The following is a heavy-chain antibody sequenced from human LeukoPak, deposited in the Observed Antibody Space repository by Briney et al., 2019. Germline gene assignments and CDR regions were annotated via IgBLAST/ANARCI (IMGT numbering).Heavy chain of an antibody. CDR3: ARDRGRYSGYDLAFDI. CDR2: ISYDGTNK. Sequence: SGGSLRLSCAASGFTFSSYAMHWVRQAPGNGLEWVAVISYDGTNKFYADSVKGRFTISRDNSKNTLYLQMNSLRAEDTAVYYCARDRGRYSGYDLAFDIWGQGTMVTVSS. V-gene: IGHV3-30-3*01. CDR1: GFTFSSYA. J-gene: IGHJ3*02. D-gene: IGHD5-12*01.